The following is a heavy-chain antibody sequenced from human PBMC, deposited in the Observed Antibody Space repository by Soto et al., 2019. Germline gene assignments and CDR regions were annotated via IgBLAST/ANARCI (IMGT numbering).Heavy chain of an antibody. CDR2: ISAYNGNT. Sequence: QVQLVQSGAEVKKPGASVKVSCKASGYTFTSYGISWVRQAPGQGLEWMGWISAYNGNTNYAQKLQGRVTMTTDTSTSTDYMELRSLRSDDTAVYYCARPGLITMVRGVYYFDYWGQGTLVTVSS. V-gene: IGHV1-18*01. D-gene: IGHD3-10*01. CDR1: GYTFTSYG. CDR3: ARPGLITMVRGVYYFDY. J-gene: IGHJ4*02.